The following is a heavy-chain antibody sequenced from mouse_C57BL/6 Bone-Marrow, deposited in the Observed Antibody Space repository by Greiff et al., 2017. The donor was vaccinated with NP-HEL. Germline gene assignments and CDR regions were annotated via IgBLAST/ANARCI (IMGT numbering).Heavy chain of an antibody. V-gene: IGHV1-81*01. J-gene: IGHJ1*03. Sequence: VQLVESGAELARPGASVKLSCKASGYTFTSYGISWVKQRTGQGLEWIGEIYPRSGNTYYNEKFKGKATLTADKSSSTAYMELRSLTSEDSAVYFCAREVGTVVARYFDVWGTGTTVTVSS. CDR2: IYPRSGNT. CDR3: AREVGTVVARYFDV. D-gene: IGHD1-1*01. CDR1: GYTFTSYG.